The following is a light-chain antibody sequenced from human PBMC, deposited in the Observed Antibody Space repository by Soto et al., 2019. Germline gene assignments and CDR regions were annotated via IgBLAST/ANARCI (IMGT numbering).Light chain of an antibody. CDR2: DAS. CDR1: QSISSW. V-gene: IGKV1-5*01. CDR3: QQYDSYSWT. J-gene: IGKJ1*01. Sequence: DIHITHSPATVSASVGDRVTITCRASQSISSWLAWYQQKPGKAPKLLIYDASSLESGVPSRFSGSGSGTEFTLTISSLQTDDFASYYCQQYDSYSWTFGQGTKVDI.